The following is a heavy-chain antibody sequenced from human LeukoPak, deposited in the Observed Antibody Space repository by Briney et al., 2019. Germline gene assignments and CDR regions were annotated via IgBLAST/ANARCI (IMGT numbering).Heavy chain of an antibody. CDR1: SGSISTSNYY. CDR2: IFYSGST. J-gene: IGHJ4*02. D-gene: IGHD4-17*01. V-gene: IGHV4-39*07. Sequence: SETLSLTCTVSSGSISTSNYYWGWVRQPPGKALEWIGNIFYSGSTYYSPSLKSRVTISVDTSKNQFSLKLSSVTAADTAVYYCARALRRGSPWAYWGQGTLVTVSS. CDR3: ARALRRGSPWAY.